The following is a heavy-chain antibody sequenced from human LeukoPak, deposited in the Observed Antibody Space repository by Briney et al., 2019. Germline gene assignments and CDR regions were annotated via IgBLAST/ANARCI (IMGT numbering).Heavy chain of an antibody. V-gene: IGHV3-21*01. CDR3: AKDSQYVDTAMVFDY. J-gene: IGHJ4*02. D-gene: IGHD5-18*01. CDR1: GFTFSSYS. Sequence: NSGGSLRLSCAASGFTFSSYSMNWVRQAPGKGLEWVSSISSSSSYIYYADSVKGQFTISRDNAKNSLYLQMNSLRAEDTAVYYCAKDSQYVDTAMVFDYWGQGTLVTVSS. CDR2: ISSSSSYI.